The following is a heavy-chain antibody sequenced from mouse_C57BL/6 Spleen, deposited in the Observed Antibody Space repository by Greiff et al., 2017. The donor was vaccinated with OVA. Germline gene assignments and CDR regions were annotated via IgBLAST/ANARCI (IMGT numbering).Heavy chain of an antibody. V-gene: IGHV1-54*01. Sequence: QVHVKQSGAELVRPGTSVKVSCKASGYAFTNYLIEWVKQRPGQGLEWIGVINPGSGGTNYNEKFKGKATLTADKSSSTAYMQLSSLTSEDSAVYFCARSTMVPLDYAMDYWGQGTSVTVSS. CDR2: INPGSGGT. D-gene: IGHD2-2*01. CDR1: GYAFTNYL. CDR3: ARSTMVPLDYAMDY. J-gene: IGHJ4*01.